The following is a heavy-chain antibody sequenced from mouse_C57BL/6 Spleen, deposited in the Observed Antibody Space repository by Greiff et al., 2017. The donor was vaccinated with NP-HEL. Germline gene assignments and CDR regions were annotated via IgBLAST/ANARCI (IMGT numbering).Heavy chain of an antibody. D-gene: IGHD2-5*01. Sequence: EVQLQQSGPELVKPGASVKISCKASGYTFTDYYMNWVKQSHGKSLEWIGDINPNNGGTSYNQKFKGKATLTVDKSSSTAYMELRSLTSEDSAVYYCARSRAYYSNYVGNYWGQGTTLTVSS. J-gene: IGHJ2*01. CDR1: GYTFTDYY. V-gene: IGHV1-26*01. CDR3: ARSRAYYSNYVGNY. CDR2: INPNNGGT.